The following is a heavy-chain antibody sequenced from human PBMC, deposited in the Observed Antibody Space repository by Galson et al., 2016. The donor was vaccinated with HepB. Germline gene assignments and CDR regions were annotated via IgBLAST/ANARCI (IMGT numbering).Heavy chain of an antibody. J-gene: IGHJ6*02. V-gene: IGHV3-30*18. Sequence: SLRLSCAASGFPFTTYAMHWLRQPPGKGLEWLAIISYGGTDEYYAASVGGRFTISRDNSQDTVYPQMSSLRPEDTAVYYCAQEGDSGSHWGGIDVWGQGTTVTVSS. D-gene: IGHD3-10*01. CDR2: ISYGGTDE. CDR1: GFPFTTYA. CDR3: AQEGDSGSHWGGIDV.